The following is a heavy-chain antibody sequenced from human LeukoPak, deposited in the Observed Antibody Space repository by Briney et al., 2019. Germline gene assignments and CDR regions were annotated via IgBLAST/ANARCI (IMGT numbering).Heavy chain of an antibody. D-gene: IGHD4-11*01. CDR2: IYYSGST. CDR1: GGSIISTSYY. Sequence: SETLSLTCTVSGGSIISTSYYWGWIRQPPGKGLEWIGSIYYSGSTYFNPSLKSRVTISVDTSKNQFSLKVSSVTAADTAMYYCASLFYSNYGDYWGQGTLVTVSS. CDR3: ASLFYSNYGDY. J-gene: IGHJ4*02. V-gene: IGHV4-39*01.